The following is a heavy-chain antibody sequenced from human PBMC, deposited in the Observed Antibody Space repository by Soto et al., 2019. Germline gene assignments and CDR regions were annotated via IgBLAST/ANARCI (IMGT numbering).Heavy chain of an antibody. CDR1: GFSFRRYG. J-gene: IGHJ4*02. CDR3: VGGYYFGDY. Sequence: QVQLVESGGGVVQPGRSLRLSCVASGFSFRRYGMQWVHQAPGKGLEWVARISHDGSNKYYADSVKGRFTISRDNSQNTLYLQMNSLRAEDTALYYCVGGYYFGDYWGQGNLVIVSS. V-gene: IGHV3-30*03. CDR2: ISHDGSNK. D-gene: IGHD3-22*01.